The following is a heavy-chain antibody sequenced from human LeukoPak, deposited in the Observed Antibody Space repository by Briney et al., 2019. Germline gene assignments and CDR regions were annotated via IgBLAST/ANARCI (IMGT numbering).Heavy chain of an antibody. Sequence: GGSLRLSCVVSGFTFSNYEMNWVRQVPGKGLEWVSYISSSGNSIYYVDSVKARFTISRDNAKNSLYLQMNSLRAEDTAVYYCARVEYGVAMLRHWGQGTLVTVSS. CDR1: GFTFSNYE. CDR3: ARVEYGVAMLRH. V-gene: IGHV3-48*03. J-gene: IGHJ4*02. D-gene: IGHD3-3*01. CDR2: ISSSGNSI.